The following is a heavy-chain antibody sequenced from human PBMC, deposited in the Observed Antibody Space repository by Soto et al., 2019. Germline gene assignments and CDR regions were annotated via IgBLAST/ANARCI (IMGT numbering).Heavy chain of an antibody. Sequence: PSETLSLTCTVSGGSMSSSNWWNWVRQPPGKGLEWIGETHHSGRTNYNPSLKSRVTLSIDTSKNQFSLKLNSVTAADTAVYYCVSPEGYYDSSGYTLDYWGQGTLVTVSS. J-gene: IGHJ4*02. CDR1: GGSMSSSNW. V-gene: IGHV4-4*02. D-gene: IGHD3-22*01. CDR2: THHSGRT. CDR3: VSPEGYYDSSGYTLDY.